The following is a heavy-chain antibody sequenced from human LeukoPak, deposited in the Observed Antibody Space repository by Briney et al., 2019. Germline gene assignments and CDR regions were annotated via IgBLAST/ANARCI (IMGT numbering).Heavy chain of an antibody. D-gene: IGHD4-17*01. CDR3: ATSIPQTTVTTIDYYYYYMDV. Sequence: ASVKVSCKVSGYTLTELSMHWVRQAPGKGLEWMGGFDPEDGETIYAQKFQGRVTMTEDTSTDTAYMELSSLRSEDTAVYYCATSIPQTTVTTIDYYYYYMDVWGKGTTVTVSS. CDR1: GYTLTELS. J-gene: IGHJ6*03. V-gene: IGHV1-24*01. CDR2: FDPEDGET.